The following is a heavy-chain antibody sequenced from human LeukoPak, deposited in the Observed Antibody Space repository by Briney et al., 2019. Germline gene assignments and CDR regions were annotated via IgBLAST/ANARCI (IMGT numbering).Heavy chain of an antibody. CDR2: ISNSGGSR. Sequence: GGSLRLSCVGSEFTFSNYAMSWVRQAPGKGLEWVSAISNSGGSRFYADSVNGRFTISRDNSKNTLYLQMDSLRAADTAVYYCSQGSESSPNYFDYWGQGTLVTVSS. V-gene: IGHV3-23*01. CDR1: EFTFSNYA. J-gene: IGHJ4*02. D-gene: IGHD6-13*01. CDR3: SQGSESSPNYFDY.